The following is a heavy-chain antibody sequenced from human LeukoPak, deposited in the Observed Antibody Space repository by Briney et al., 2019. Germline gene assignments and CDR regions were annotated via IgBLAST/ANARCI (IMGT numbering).Heavy chain of an antibody. CDR1: GFTFSSYE. CDR2: ISSSGSSI. D-gene: IGHD2-2*01. V-gene: IGHV3-48*03. J-gene: IGHJ4*02. Sequence: GGSLRLSCAASGFTFSSYEMNWVRQAPGKGLEWVSYISSSGSSIYYADSVKGRFTISRDNAKNSLYLQMDSLRAEDTAVYYCARKYCSTTSCLFDYWGQGTLVTVSS. CDR3: ARKYCSTTSCLFDY.